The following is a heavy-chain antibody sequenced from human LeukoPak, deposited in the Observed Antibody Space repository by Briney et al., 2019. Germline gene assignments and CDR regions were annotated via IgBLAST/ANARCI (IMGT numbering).Heavy chain of an antibody. D-gene: IGHD3-9*01. V-gene: IGHV3-74*01. CDR3: ARDVDSQDYFHY. CDR1: GFTFSNYW. CDR2: IKSDGSST. J-gene: IGHJ4*02. Sequence: PGGSLRLSCAASGFTFSNYWMHWVRQAAGKGLVWVSRIKSDGSSTNYADSVKGRFTISRDNAKNTLFLQMNSLRAEDTAVYYCARDVDSQDYFHYWGQGTLVTVSS.